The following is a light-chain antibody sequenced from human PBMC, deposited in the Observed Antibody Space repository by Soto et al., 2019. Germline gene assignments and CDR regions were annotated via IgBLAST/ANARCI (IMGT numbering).Light chain of an antibody. CDR2: DAS. J-gene: IGKJ1*01. CDR3: QHYETYPA. Sequence: DIQMTQSPSTLSASVGDSVTIACRASQSISSWLAWYQQKPGIAPKLLISDASGLESGVPSRFSGSGSGTEFTLTISSLQPDDFATYYCQHYETYPAFGQGTKVEIK. CDR1: QSISSW. V-gene: IGKV1-5*01.